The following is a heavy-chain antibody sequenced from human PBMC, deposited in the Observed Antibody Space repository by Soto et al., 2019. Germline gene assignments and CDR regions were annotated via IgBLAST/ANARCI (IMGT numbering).Heavy chain of an antibody. CDR1: GFTFSSYG. CDR3: ASDVDTAIEPDY. J-gene: IGHJ4*02. V-gene: IGHV3-33*01. Sequence: QVQLVESGGGVVQPGRSLRLSCAASGFTFSSYGMHWVRQAPGKGLEWVAVIWYDGSNKYYADSVKGRFTISRDNSKNTLCLQMDSLRAADTSVYYCASDVDTAIEPDYGGQGILVTVSS. D-gene: IGHD5-18*01. CDR2: IWYDGSNK.